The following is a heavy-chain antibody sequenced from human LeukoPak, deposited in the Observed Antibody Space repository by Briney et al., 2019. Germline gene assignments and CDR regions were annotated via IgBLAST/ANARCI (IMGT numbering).Heavy chain of an antibody. J-gene: IGHJ4*02. CDR2: IYYSGST. V-gene: IGHV4-61*01. D-gene: IGHD3-10*01. CDR1: GGSVSSGIYY. Sequence: SEPLSLTCTVSGGSVSSGIYYWSWIRQPPGKGLEWIGYIYYSGSTNYNPSLKSRVTISVDTSKNQFSLKLSSVTAADTAVYYCASSHGSGSYSLDYWGQGTLVTVSS. CDR3: ASSHGSGSYSLDY.